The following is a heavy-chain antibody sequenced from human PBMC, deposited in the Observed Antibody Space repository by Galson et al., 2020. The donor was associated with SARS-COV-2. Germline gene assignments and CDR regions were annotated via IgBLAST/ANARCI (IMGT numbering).Heavy chain of an antibody. CDR2: IYYSGST. CDR3: ARGYCSGGSCYHGFDP. D-gene: IGHD2-15*01. Sequence: SETLSLTCTVSGGSISSSSYYWGWIRQPPGKGLEWIGSIYYSGSTYYNPSLKSRVTISVDTSKNQFSLKLSSVTAADTAVYYCARGYCSGGSCYHGFDPWGQGTRVTVSS. J-gene: IGHJ5*02. CDR1: GGSISSSSYY. V-gene: IGHV4-39*07.